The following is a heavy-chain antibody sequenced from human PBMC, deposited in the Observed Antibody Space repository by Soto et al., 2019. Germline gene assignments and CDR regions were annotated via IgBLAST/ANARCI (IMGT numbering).Heavy chain of an antibody. CDR3: ARPTMVRGVIISHYYYGMDV. CDR2: IYPGDSDT. CDR1: GYKVSTLHNFTSYW. V-gene: IGHV5-51*01. D-gene: IGHD3-10*01. J-gene: IGHJ6*02. Sequence: GESLKISCMGSGYKVSTLHNFTSYWIAWVRQMPGEGLEWMGIIYPGDSDTRYSPSFQGQVTISADKSISTAYLQWSSLKASDTAMYYCARPTMVRGVIISHYYYGMDVWGQGTTVTVSS.